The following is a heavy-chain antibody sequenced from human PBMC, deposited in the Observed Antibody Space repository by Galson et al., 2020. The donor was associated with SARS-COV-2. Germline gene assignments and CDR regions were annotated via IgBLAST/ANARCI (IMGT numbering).Heavy chain of an antibody. D-gene: IGHD3-22*01. Sequence: SETLSLTCAVSGYSISTTNYWGWVRQPPGKGLEWIGSIYPSGSTYYNPSLRSRVTISLDTSKNQFSLRLDSVTAADTALYYCARQRVNMIVLVTVPGWYFDLWGRGTLVTVSS. CDR3: ARQRVNMIVLVTVPGWYFDL. V-gene: IGHV4-38-2*01. CDR2: IYPSGST. J-gene: IGHJ2*01. CDR1: GYSISTTNY.